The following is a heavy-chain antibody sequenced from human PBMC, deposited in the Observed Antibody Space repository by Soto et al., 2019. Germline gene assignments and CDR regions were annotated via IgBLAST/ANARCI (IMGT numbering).Heavy chain of an antibody. V-gene: IGHV3-15*01. CDR3: TTEGIADGRWYYMCMDV. D-gene: IGHD6-13*01. J-gene: IGHJ6*02. CDR1: ALTFINAW. Sequence: VRSLRHSCAVAALTFINAWMTCARLAPGEGLEWIGRIRSDGATGYAAPVKGRFTVVRENSKNTVYLHIISLQTVDTALYYCTTEGIADGRWYYMCMDVWGQGTMLTVSS. CDR2: IRSDGAT.